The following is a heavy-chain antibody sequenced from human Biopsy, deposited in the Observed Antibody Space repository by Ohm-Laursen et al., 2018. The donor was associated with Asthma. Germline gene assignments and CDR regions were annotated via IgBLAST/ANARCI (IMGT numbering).Heavy chain of an antibody. J-gene: IGHJ6*02. CDR3: ARDIVATMIGYYYYGMDV. D-gene: IGHD5-12*01. V-gene: IGHV3-33*01. CDR2: IWYDGGNK. Sequence: RSLRLSCAASGFTFSSYGVHWVRQAPGKGLEWVAVIWYDGGNKYYADSVKGRFIISRDNSKNTLYLQMNSLRAEDTAVYYCARDIVATMIGYYYYGMDVWGQGTTVTVSS. CDR1: GFTFSSYG.